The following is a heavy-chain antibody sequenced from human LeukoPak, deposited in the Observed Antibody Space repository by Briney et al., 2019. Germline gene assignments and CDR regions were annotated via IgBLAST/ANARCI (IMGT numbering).Heavy chain of an antibody. J-gene: IGHJ5*02. V-gene: IGHV4-59*12. D-gene: IGHD3-10*01. CDR2: IYYSGST. CDR1: GGPIRDYY. CDR3: ARDPYYYGSGSLFDP. Sequence: SETLSLTCTVSGGPIRDYYWSWIRQPPGKGLEWIGYIYYSGSTNYNPSLKSRVTISVGKSKNQFSLKLSSVTAADTAVYYCARDPYYYGSGSLFDPWGQGTLVTVSS.